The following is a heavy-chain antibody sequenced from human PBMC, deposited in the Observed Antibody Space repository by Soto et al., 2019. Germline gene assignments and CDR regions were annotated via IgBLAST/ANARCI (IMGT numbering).Heavy chain of an antibody. CDR1: SGSISSSNW. J-gene: IGHJ4*02. V-gene: IGHV4-4*02. D-gene: IGHD3-16*02. CDR3: ARAPYYDYIWGSYRQHYFDY. CDR2: IYHSGST. Sequence: PSETLSLTCAVSSGSISSSNWWSWVRQPPGKGLEWIGEIYHSGSTNYNPSLKSRVTISVDKSKNQFSLKLSSVTAADTAVYYCARAPYYDYIWGSYRQHYFDYWGQGTLVTVSS.